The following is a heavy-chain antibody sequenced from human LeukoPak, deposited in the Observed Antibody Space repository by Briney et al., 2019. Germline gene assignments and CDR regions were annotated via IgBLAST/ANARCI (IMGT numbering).Heavy chain of an antibody. V-gene: IGHV1-2*02. CDR3: ARGVFGESLES. CDR2: MNPNVGGA. Sequence: ASVKVSCKASGHTFTGYYFYWVRQAPGQGLEWMGWMNPNVGGANFPQKFQGRVTVTSDPAISAAYMELRRLGSDDTAVYYCARGVFGESLESWGQGTLVTVSS. J-gene: IGHJ4*02. D-gene: IGHD3-10*02. CDR1: GHTFTGYY.